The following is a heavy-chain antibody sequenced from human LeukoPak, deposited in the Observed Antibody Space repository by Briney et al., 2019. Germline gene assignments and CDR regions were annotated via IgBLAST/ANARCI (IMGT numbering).Heavy chain of an antibody. CDR3: ANGGPTVTIQRAFDI. J-gene: IGHJ3*02. D-gene: IGHD4-17*01. Sequence: GGSLRLSCAASGFSFSAYGMHWVRQAPGRGLEWVAVIWFDGSDQYFADSVKGRFTISRDNSKNMLYLQMNSLRAEDTAVYYCANGGPTVTIQRAFDICGQGTMVTVSS. CDR1: GFSFSAYG. V-gene: IGHV3-33*06. CDR2: IWFDGSDQ.